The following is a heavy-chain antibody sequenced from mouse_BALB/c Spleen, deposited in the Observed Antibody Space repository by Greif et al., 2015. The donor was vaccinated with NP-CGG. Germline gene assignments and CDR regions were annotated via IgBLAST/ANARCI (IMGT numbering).Heavy chain of an antibody. CDR2: ISYSGST. J-gene: IGHJ1*01. Sequence: EVKLVESGPSLVKPSQTLSLTCSVTGDSITSGYWNWIRKFPGNKLEYMGYISYSGSTYYNPSLKSRISITRDTSKNQYYLQLNSVTTEDTATYYCARWRNYEVYFDVWGAGTTVTVSS. CDR3: ARWRNYEVYFDV. D-gene: IGHD1-1*01. CDR1: GDSITSGY. V-gene: IGHV3-8*02.